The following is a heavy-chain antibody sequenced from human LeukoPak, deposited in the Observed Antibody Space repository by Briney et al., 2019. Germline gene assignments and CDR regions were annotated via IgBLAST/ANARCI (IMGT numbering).Heavy chain of an antibody. J-gene: IGHJ4*02. V-gene: IGHV3-21*01. CDR3: ARYMVRGVISPFDY. Sequence: PGGSLRLSCAASGFTFSSYSMNWVRQAPGKGLEWVSSISSSSSYIYYADSVKGRFTISRDNAKNSLYLQMNSLRAEDTAVYYCARYMVRGVISPFDYWGQGTLVTVSS. CDR1: GFTFSSYS. CDR2: ISSSSSYI. D-gene: IGHD3-10*01.